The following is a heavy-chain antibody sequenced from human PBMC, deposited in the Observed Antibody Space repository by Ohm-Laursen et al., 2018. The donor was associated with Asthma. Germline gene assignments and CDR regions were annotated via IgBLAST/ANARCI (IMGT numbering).Heavy chain of an antibody. CDR2: ISAYNGNT. Sequence: VSVKVSCKAAGYKFSSYGISWVRQAPGQGLEWMGWISAYNGNTKYAQKFQGRVTMTTDTSTSTAYMELRSLRSDDTAVYYCARDPPPSCSSSINCYFIDYWGQGTLVTVSS. J-gene: IGHJ4*02. V-gene: IGHV1-18*04. D-gene: IGHD2-2*01. CDR3: ARDPPPSCSSSINCYFIDY. CDR1: GYKFSSYG.